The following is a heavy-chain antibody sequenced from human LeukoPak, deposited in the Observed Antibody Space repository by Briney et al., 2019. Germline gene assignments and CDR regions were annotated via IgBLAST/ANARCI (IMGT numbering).Heavy chain of an antibody. D-gene: IGHD3-16*01. J-gene: IGHJ4*02. V-gene: IGHV4-34*01. Sequence: PSETLSLTCAVYGGSFSGYYWSWIRQPPGKGLEWIGEINHSGSTNYNPSLKSRVTISVDTSKNQFSLKLSSVTAADTAVYYCARDLGESDRDYWGQGTLVTVSS. CDR1: GGSFSGYY. CDR3: ARDLGESDRDY. CDR2: INHSGST.